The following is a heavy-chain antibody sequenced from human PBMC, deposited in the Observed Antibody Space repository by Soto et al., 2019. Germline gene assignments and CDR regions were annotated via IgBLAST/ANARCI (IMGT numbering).Heavy chain of an antibody. J-gene: IGHJ4*02. V-gene: IGHV3-30-3*01. CDR1: GFTFSSYS. CDR3: ARVSNPRRVLLPYFVF. D-gene: IGHD3-10*01. CDR2: RSYDGSSE. Sequence: QVQLVESGGGVVQPGRSLRLSCAASGFTFSSYSLHWVRQAPGKGLEWVAVRSYDGSSEHYADSVKGRFTVSRDISENTLYLQMNSLRLEDTAVYYCARVSNPRRVLLPYFVFWGQGTLVTVSS.